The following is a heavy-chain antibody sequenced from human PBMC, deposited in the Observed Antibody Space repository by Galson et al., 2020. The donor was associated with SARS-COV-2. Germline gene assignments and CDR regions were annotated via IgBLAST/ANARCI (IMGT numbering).Heavy chain of an antibody. CDR1: GYTFSGHY. CDR2: INPNSGDT. CDR3: TRGSNSSPFYHFDP. Sequence: ASVKASCKASGYTFSGHYMHWVRLAPGQGLEWMGRINPNSGDTDVAQKFQGRVTMTTDTSLTTAYMELSRLTSDDTAVYYCTRGSNSSPFYHFDPWGQGTLVTVSS. V-gene: IGHV1-2*06. J-gene: IGHJ5*02. D-gene: IGHD3-10*01.